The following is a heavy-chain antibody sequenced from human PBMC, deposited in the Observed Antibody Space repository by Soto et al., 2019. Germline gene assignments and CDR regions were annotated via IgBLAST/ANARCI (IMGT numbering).Heavy chain of an antibody. V-gene: IGHV1-18*04. CDR3: ARDDYWFDP. J-gene: IGHJ5*02. CDR2: ISACNGNT. Sequence: ASVKVSCKASGYTFTSYYMHWVRQAPGQGLEWMGRISACNGNTSYAQKLQGRVTMTTDTSTSTAYMELRSLRSDDTAVYYCARDDYWFDPWGQGTLVTVSS. D-gene: IGHD2-21*01. CDR1: GYTFTSYY.